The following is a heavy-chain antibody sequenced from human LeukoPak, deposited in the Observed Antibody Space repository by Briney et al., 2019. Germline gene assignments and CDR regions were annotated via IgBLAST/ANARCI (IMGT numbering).Heavy chain of an antibody. CDR1: GGTFSSYA. D-gene: IGHD3-22*01. CDR3: ARRGYYDSSGYYFGY. V-gene: IGHV1-69*06. Sequence: SVKVSCKASGGTFSSYAISWVRQAPGQGLEWMGGIIPIFGTANYAQKFQGRVTITADKSTSTAYMELRSLRSDDTAVYYCARRGYYDSSGYYFGYWGQGTLVTVSS. CDR2: IIPIFGTA. J-gene: IGHJ4*02.